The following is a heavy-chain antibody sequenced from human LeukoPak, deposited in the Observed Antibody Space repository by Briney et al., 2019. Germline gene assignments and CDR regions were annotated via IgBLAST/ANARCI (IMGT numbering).Heavy chain of an antibody. Sequence: GGSLRLSCAVSGFTFSSYWVHWVRQAPGKGLAWVSRINSDGSSTSYADSVKGRFTISRDNAKNTLYLQMNSLRAEDTAVYYCARDLPSIAAAGLGYWGQGTLVTVSS. J-gene: IGHJ4*02. CDR2: INSDGSST. V-gene: IGHV3-74*01. D-gene: IGHD6-13*01. CDR1: GFTFSSYW. CDR3: ARDLPSIAAAGLGY.